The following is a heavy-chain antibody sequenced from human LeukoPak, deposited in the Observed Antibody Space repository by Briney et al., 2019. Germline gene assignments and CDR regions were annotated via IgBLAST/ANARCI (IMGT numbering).Heavy chain of an antibody. J-gene: IGHJ6*02. CDR1: GGSVSSGGYY. CDR3: ARDLGDCSSTSCYTPHSGMDV. V-gene: IGHV4-31*03. D-gene: IGHD2-2*02. CDR2: IYYSGST. Sequence: PSQTLSLTCTVTGGSVSSGGYYWSWIRQHPGKGLEWIGYIYYSGSTYYNPSLKSRVTISVDTSKNQFSLKLSSVTAADTAVYYCARDLGDCSSTSCYTPHSGMDVWGQGTTVTVSS.